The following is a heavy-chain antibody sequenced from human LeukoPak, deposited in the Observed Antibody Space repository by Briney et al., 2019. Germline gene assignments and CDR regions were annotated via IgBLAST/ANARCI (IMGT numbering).Heavy chain of an antibody. CDR2: IRYDGSNK. V-gene: IGHV3-30*02. J-gene: IGHJ4*02. D-gene: IGHD1-26*01. CDR1: GFTFSSYG. Sequence: PGGSLRLYCAASGFTFSSYGMHWVRQAPGKGLEWVAFIRYDGSNKYYADSVKGRFTISRDNSKNTLYLQMNSLRAEDTAVYYCAKDSGSYWADYFDYWGQGTLVTVSS. CDR3: AKDSGSYWADYFDY.